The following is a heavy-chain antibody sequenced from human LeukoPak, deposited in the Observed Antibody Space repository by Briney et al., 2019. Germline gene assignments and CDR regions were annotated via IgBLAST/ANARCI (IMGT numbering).Heavy chain of an antibody. CDR1: GFTFSSYW. CDR3: AEGTSGWYGNAFDI. D-gene: IGHD6-19*01. V-gene: IGHV3-23*01. Sequence: QPGGSLRLSCATSGFTFSSYWMSWVRQAPGKGLEGVSAISGSGGSTYYADSVKGRFTISRDNSKNTLYLQMNSLRAEDTAVYYCAEGTSGWYGNAFDIWGQGTMVTVSS. CDR2: ISGSGGST. J-gene: IGHJ3*02.